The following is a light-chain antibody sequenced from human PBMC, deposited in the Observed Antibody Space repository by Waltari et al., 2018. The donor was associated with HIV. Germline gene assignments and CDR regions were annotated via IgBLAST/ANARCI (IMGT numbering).Light chain of an antibody. CDR1: QNIGTS. CDR2: AAS. CDR3: QQSYSWS. Sequence: DIQMTQSPPPLSASVGDRVTITCRASQNIGTSLNWYQQKAGKAPKVLIYAASDLESWAPSRFSGSGSGTDFTLTISSLQPEDFATYYCQQSYSWSFGQGTKVEIK. V-gene: IGKV1-39*01. J-gene: IGKJ1*01.